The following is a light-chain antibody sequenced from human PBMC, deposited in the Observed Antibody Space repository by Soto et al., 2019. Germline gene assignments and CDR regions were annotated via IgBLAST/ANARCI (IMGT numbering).Light chain of an antibody. CDR1: QSVSSY. Sequence: EIVLTQSPGTLSLSPGERATLSCRASQSVSSYLAWYQQKPGQAPCLLIYGVSTRATGIPDRFSGSGSGTDFTLTISRLDPEDFAVYFCQQYGGSPWTFDQGTKVEVK. V-gene: IGKV3-20*01. CDR2: GVS. CDR3: QQYGGSPWT. J-gene: IGKJ1*01.